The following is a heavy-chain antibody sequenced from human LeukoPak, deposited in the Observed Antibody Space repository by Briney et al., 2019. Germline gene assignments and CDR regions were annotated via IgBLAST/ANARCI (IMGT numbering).Heavy chain of an antibody. J-gene: IGHJ4*02. CDR2: IYSDGTT. Sequence: PGGSLRLSCAASGITVSSNYMSWVRQAPGKGLEWVSIIYSDGTTLYADSVKGRFTISRDNSKNTLYLQMNSLRAEDTAVYYCAKASMVRGVIDMIFDYWGQGTLVTVSS. V-gene: IGHV3-53*01. CDR3: AKASMVRGVIDMIFDY. D-gene: IGHD3-10*01. CDR1: GITVSSNY.